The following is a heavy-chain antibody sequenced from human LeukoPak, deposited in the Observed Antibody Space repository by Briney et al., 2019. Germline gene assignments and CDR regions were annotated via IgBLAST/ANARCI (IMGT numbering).Heavy chain of an antibody. D-gene: IGHD1-7*01. CDR3: ARETDRITGTTCPGAFDY. CDR1: GFTFSSYE. V-gene: IGHV3-48*03. CDR2: ISSSGSTI. Sequence: GGSLRLSCAASGFTFSSYEMNWVRQAPGKGLEWVSYISSSGSTIYYADSVKGRLTISRDNAKNTLYLQMNSLRAEDTAVYYCARETDRITGTTCPGAFDYWGQGTLVTVSS. J-gene: IGHJ4*02.